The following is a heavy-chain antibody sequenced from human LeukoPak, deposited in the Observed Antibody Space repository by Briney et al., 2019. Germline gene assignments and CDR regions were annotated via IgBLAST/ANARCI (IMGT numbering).Heavy chain of an antibody. CDR2: MYTTGST. J-gene: IGHJ4*02. Sequence: SETLSLTCAVYGGSFSGYYWSWSRQPAGKGLEWIGRMYTTGSTNYNPSLKSRVTMSVDTSKNQFSLKLSSVTAADTAVYYCARGRVEMATIWGQGTLVTVSS. CDR1: GGSFSGYY. CDR3: ARGRVEMATI. D-gene: IGHD5-24*01. V-gene: IGHV4-59*10.